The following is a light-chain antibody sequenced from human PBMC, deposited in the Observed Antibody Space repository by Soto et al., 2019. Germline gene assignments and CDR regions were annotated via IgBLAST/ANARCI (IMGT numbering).Light chain of an antibody. CDR2: DAS. CDR1: QSISYW. V-gene: IGKV1-5*01. CDR3: QQYENYWT. J-gene: IGKJ1*01. Sequence: DIQLTQSPSTLSASVGDRVTITFRASQSISYWLAWYQQKPGKAPKLLIYDASSLESGVPSRFSGSGSGTEFTLTISSLQPDDFATYYCQQYENYWTFGQGTKVDI.